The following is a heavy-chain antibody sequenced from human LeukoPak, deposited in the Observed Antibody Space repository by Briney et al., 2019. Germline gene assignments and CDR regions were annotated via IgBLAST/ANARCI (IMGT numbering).Heavy chain of an antibody. J-gene: IGHJ4*02. CDR1: GFTFSSYE. V-gene: IGHV3-48*03. CDR3: ARDLWFGELLFRFDY. D-gene: IGHD3-10*01. Sequence: GGSLRLSCAASGFTFSSYEMNWVRQAPGKGLEWVSYISGSGSTIYYADSVKGRFTISRDNAKNSLYLQMNSLRAEDTAVYYCARDLWFGELLFRFDYWGQGTLVTVSS. CDR2: ISGSGSTI.